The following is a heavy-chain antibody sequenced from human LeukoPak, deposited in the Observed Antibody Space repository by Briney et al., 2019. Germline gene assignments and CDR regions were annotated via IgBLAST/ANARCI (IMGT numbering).Heavy chain of an antibody. D-gene: IGHD2/OR15-2a*01. V-gene: IGHV1-18*01. CDR1: GYTFTSYG. CDR3: ARDRGLYNWFDP. CDR2: ISAYNGNT. Sequence: ASVKVSCKASGYTFTSYGISWARQAPGQGLEWMGWISAYNGNTNYAQELQGRVTMTTDTSTSTAYMELRSLRSDDTAVYYCARDRGLYNWFDPWGQGTLVTVSS. J-gene: IGHJ5*02.